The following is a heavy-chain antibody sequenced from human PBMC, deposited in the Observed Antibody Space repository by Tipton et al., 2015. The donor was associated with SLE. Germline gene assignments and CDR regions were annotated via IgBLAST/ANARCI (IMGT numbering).Heavy chain of an antibody. Sequence: TLSLTCAASGYSISSGYYWGWIRQPPGKGLEWIGSIYHSGSTYYNPSLKSRVTISVDTSKNQFSLKLSSVTAADTAVYYCARDETMVRGVDPWGQGTLVTVSS. J-gene: IGHJ5*02. D-gene: IGHD3-10*01. CDR2: IYHSGST. V-gene: IGHV4-38-2*02. CDR1: GYSISSGYY. CDR3: ARDETMVRGVDP.